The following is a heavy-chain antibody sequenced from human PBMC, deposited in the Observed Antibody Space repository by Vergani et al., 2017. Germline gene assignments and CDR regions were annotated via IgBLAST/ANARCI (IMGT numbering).Heavy chain of an antibody. J-gene: IGHJ4*02. CDR3: ARDQSSGWHAHYFDY. CDR1: GYTFTSYG. D-gene: IGHD6-19*01. V-gene: IGHV1-18*01. CDR2: ISAYNGNT. Sequence: QVQLVQSGAEVKKPGASVKVSCKASGYTFTSYGISWVRQAPGQGLEWMGWISAYNGNTNYAQKLQGRVTMTTDTSTSTAYMELSSLRSEDTAVYYCARDQSSGWHAHYFDYWGQGTLVTVSS.